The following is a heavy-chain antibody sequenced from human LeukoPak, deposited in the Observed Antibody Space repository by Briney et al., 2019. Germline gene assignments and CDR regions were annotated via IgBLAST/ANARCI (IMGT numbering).Heavy chain of an antibody. J-gene: IGHJ4*02. CDR3: ARVPAPTYYYDSSGYYSRGNSFDY. CDR1: GYTFTGYY. V-gene: IGHV1-2*02. D-gene: IGHD3-22*01. Sequence: GASVKVSCKASGYTFTGYYMHWVRQAPGQGLEWMGWINPNSGGTNYAQKFQGRVTMTRDTSISTAYMELSRLRSDDTAVYYCARVPAPTYYYDSSGYYSRGNSFDYWGQGTLVTVSS. CDR2: INPNSGGT.